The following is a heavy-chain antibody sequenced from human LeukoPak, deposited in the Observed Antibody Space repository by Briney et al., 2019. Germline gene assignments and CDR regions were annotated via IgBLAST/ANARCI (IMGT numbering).Heavy chain of an antibody. Sequence: AGGSLRLSCAASGFTFSNYAMNWVRQAPGKGLEWVSDISGSGGNTYYADSVKGRFTISRDNSKNTLYLQMNSLRAEDTAVYYCAKGERYCIEGVCYRDYWGQGTLVTVSS. D-gene: IGHD2-8*01. CDR3: AKGERYCIEGVCYRDY. V-gene: IGHV3-23*01. CDR2: ISGSGGNT. J-gene: IGHJ4*02. CDR1: GFTFSNYA.